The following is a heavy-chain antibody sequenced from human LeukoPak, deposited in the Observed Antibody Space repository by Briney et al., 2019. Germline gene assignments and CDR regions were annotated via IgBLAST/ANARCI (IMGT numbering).Heavy chain of an antibody. J-gene: IGHJ4*02. CDR3: ARDGGQRPSGFSTVGFDY. V-gene: IGHV3-53*01. D-gene: IGHD3-22*01. CDR1: GFTVSSSY. CDR2: IYSGGST. Sequence: PGGSLRPFCAASGFTVSSSYMTWVRQAPDKGLEWVSVIYSGGSTYYADSVKGRFTISRDNSKNTLYLQMNSLRAEDTAVYYCARDGGQRPSGFSTVGFDYWGQGTLVTVSS.